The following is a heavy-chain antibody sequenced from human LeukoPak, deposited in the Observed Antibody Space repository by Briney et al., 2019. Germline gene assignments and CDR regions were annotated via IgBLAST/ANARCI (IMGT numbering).Heavy chain of an antibody. CDR1: GFTLSTNA. Sequence: GGSLRLSCLTSGFTLSTNAMSWVSQAPGKGLEWISGISGSGASTYYADSVKGRFTISRDDSRNTLYLQMNSLRGDDTAVYYCAKDVVKWESPHFFDYWGQETLVTVSS. D-gene: IGHD1-26*01. J-gene: IGHJ4*02. CDR3: AKDVVKWESPHFFDY. V-gene: IGHV3-23*01. CDR2: ISGSGAST.